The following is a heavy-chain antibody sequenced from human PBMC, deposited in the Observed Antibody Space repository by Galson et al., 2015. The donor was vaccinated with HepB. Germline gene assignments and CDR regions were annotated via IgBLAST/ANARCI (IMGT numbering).Heavy chain of an antibody. D-gene: IGHD3-10*01. CDR1: GFIFSDSY. CDR2: ISSDGVSK. V-gene: IGHV3-11*01. Sequence: SLRLSCAASGFIFSDSYMSWIRQAPGKGPEWVSDISSDGVSKYYADSVKGRFIISRDNAKKSLYLQMSSLRTEDTAVYYCARSAGWFDPRGQGTLVTVSS. CDR3: ARSAGWFDP. J-gene: IGHJ5*02.